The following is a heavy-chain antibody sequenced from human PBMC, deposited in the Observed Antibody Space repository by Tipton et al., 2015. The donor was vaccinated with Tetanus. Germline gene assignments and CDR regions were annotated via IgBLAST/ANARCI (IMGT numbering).Heavy chain of an antibody. CDR3: ARGARGYTYG. CDR1: GGSVNSGGYY. V-gene: IGHV4-61*08. D-gene: IGHD5-18*01. Sequence: TLSLTCTVSGGSVNSGGYYWSWIRQPPGKGLEWIGYASYSGSSNYNPSLKSRVTISVDTSKNQFSLNLTSVTAADTAVYYCARGARGYTYGWGQGTLVTVSS. J-gene: IGHJ4*02. CDR2: ASYSGSS.